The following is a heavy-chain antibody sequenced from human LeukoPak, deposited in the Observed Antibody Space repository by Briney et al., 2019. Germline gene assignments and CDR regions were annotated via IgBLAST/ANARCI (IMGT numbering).Heavy chain of an antibody. CDR2: IYTSGST. V-gene: IGHV4-61*02. Sequence: PSQTLSLTCTVSGGSISSGSYYWSWIRQPAGKGLEWIGRIYTSGSTNYNPSLKSRATISVDTSNNQFSLKLSSVPAADTAVYYCASHARLGYCSSTSCREVGGAYWYFDLWGRGTLVTVSS. J-gene: IGHJ2*01. CDR3: ASHARLGYCSSTSCREVGGAYWYFDL. CDR1: GGSISSGSYY. D-gene: IGHD2-2*01.